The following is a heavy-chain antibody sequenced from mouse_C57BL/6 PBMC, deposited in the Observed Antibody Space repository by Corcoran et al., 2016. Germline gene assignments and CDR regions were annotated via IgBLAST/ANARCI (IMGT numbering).Heavy chain of an antibody. J-gene: IGHJ2*01. CDR3: AKEPDFDD. CDR2: INTYSGVP. CDR1: GYTFTTYG. V-gene: IGHV9-3*01. Sequence: QNQVVQSGPELKKPGETVKISCKASGYTFTTYGMSWVKQAPGKGLKWMGWINTYSGVPTYADDFKGRFAFSLETSASTAYLQIKNLKNEDTATYFCAKEPDFDDWGQGTTLTVSS.